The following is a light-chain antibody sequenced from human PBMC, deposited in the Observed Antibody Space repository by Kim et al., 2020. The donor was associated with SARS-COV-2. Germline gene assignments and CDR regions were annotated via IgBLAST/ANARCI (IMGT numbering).Light chain of an antibody. Sequence: SASVGDRVTITCRESQSINTYLNWYQQTPGNAPKLLIYATSSLQMGVPSRFSGSGSGTDFTLTINSLQPEDFATYYCQQSYNTPRTFGQGTKLEIK. V-gene: IGKV1-39*01. CDR2: ATS. J-gene: IGKJ2*01. CDR1: QSINTY. CDR3: QQSYNTPRT.